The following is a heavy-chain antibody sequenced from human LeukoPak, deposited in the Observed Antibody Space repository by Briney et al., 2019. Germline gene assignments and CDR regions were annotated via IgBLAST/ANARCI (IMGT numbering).Heavy chain of an antibody. D-gene: IGHD4-17*01. CDR1: GGSFSGYY. Sequence: SETLSLTCAVYGGSFSGYYWSWIRQPPGNGLQWIGEINHSGSTNYNPSLKSRVTISVDTSKNQFSRRLSSVTAADSAMYYCAHGDYPFDYWGRGTLVSVS. V-gene: IGHV4-34*01. CDR3: AHGDYPFDY. CDR2: INHSGST. J-gene: IGHJ4*02.